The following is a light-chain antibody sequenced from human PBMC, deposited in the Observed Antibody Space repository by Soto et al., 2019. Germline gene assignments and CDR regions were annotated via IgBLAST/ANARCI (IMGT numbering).Light chain of an antibody. CDR1: HNIAKW. J-gene: IGKJ1*01. CDR3: QHLDTYWP. V-gene: IGKV1-5*01. Sequence: IQMTQSPSTLSASVGDRVTITCRASHNIAKWLAWYQQKPGRAPRLLIYDASTLQTGVPSRVSGSGSGTEFTLTISCLRPDDFATYYCQHLDTYWPFGQGTKVEIK. CDR2: DAS.